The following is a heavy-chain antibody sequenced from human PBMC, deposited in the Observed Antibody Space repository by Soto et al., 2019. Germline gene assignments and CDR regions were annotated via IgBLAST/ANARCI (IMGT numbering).Heavy chain of an antibody. CDR3: AKDRSNIVVVPAAIDY. Sequence: GGSLRLSCAASGFTFSSYAMSWVRQAPGKGLEWVSAISGSGGSTYYADSVKGRVTISRDNSKNTLYLQMNSLRAEDTGVYYSAKDRSNIVVVPAAIDYWVKVALVTVYS. CDR1: GFTFSSYA. J-gene: IGHJ4*02. V-gene: IGHV3-23*01. D-gene: IGHD2-2*02. CDR2: ISGSGGST.